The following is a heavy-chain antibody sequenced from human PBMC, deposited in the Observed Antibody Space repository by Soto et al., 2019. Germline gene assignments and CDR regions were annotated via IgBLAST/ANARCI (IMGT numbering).Heavy chain of an antibody. V-gene: IGHV3-23*01. J-gene: IGHJ4*02. D-gene: IGHD3-22*01. CDR2: ISGSGGST. Sequence: GGSLRLSCAASGFTFNNYGMSWVRQAPGKGLEWVSGISGSGGSTYYADSVKGRFTTSRDNSRNALFLQINSLRAEDTAVYYCAKALGYYDSSGTFDYWGQGTLVTVSS. CDR1: GFTFNNYG. CDR3: AKALGYYDSSGTFDY.